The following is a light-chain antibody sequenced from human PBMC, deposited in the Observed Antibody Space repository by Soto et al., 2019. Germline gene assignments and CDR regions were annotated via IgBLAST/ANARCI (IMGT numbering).Light chain of an antibody. V-gene: IGKV1-6*01. CDR2: AAS. Sequence: AIQMTQSPASLSASVGDRVTITCRASQGIRNDLGWYQQKPGKAPKLLIYAASSLQSGVPSRFSGSGSGTDFTLTISGLQPGDFATYYCQQSYSTPRTFGQGTKVDIK. J-gene: IGKJ1*01. CDR1: QGIRND. CDR3: QQSYSTPRT.